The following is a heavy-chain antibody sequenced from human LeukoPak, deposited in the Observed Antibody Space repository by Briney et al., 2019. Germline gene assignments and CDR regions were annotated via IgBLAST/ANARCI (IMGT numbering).Heavy chain of an antibody. CDR3: ARVYCGGDCYVDDAFDI. CDR1: GYTFTSYD. Sequence: ASVKVSCKASGYTFTSYDINWVRQATGQGPEWMGWMNPNSGNTGYAQKFQGRVTITRNTSISTAYMELSSLRSEDTAVYYCARVYCGGDCYVDDAFDIWGQGTMVTVSS. CDR2: MNPNSGNT. D-gene: IGHD2-21*01. V-gene: IGHV1-8*03. J-gene: IGHJ3*02.